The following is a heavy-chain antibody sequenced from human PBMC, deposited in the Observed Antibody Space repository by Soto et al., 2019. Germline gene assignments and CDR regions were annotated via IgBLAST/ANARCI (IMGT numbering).Heavy chain of an antibody. CDR2: IIPIFGTP. D-gene: IGHD3-10*01. Sequence: QVKLVQSGAEVKKPGSSVKVSCKASGGIFSTYAISGLRQAPGQGLEWMGGIIPIFGTPNYAQRFQGRVTITADESTSRAYMELSRLRSEDTAVYYCARDRDDYGSGNYYNRIDFWGQGTLVTVSS. CDR1: GGIFSTYA. CDR3: ARDRDDYGSGNYYNRIDF. J-gene: IGHJ4*02. V-gene: IGHV1-69*01.